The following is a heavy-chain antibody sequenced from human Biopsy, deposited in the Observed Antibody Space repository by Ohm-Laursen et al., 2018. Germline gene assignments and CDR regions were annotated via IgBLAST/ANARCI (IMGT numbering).Heavy chain of an antibody. J-gene: IGHJ4*02. CDR1: GGSISSYY. V-gene: IGHV4-59*01. CDR2: IYYSGTT. Sequence: GTLSLTCTVSGGSISSYYWNWIRQPPGKGLVWIGNIYYSGTTDYSPSLKSRVTISIDKSKNQFFLKLSSVTAEDTAVYYCARDDAVTVIRGLYYWGQGALVTVSS. D-gene: IGHD2-21*02. CDR3: ARDDAVTVIRGLYY.